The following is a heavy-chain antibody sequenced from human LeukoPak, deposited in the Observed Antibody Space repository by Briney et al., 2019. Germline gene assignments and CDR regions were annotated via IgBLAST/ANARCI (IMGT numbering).Heavy chain of an antibody. Sequence: SETLSLICAVYGGSFSGYYWSWIRQPPGKGLEWIGEINHSGSTNYNPSLKGRVTISVDTSKNQFSLKLSSVTAADTAVYYCAREGPFFYYGSGSYSYYFDYWGQGTLVTVSS. CDR3: AREGPFFYYGSGSYSYYFDY. D-gene: IGHD3-10*01. J-gene: IGHJ4*02. CDR1: GGSFSGYY. CDR2: INHSGST. V-gene: IGHV4-34*01.